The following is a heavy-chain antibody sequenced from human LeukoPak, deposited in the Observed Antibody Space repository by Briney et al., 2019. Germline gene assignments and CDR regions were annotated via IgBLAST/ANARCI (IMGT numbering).Heavy chain of an antibody. CDR2: ISGSGGST. D-gene: IGHD1-26*01. CDR1: GFTFSSYG. V-gene: IGHV3-23*01. J-gene: IGHJ4*02. CDR3: ARSRIVGATTDFDY. Sequence: GGTLRLSCAASGFTFSSYGMSWVRQAPGKGLEWVSAISGSGGSTYYADSVKGRFTISRDNSKNTLYLQMNSLRAEDTAVYYCARSRIVGATTDFDYWGQGTLVTVSS.